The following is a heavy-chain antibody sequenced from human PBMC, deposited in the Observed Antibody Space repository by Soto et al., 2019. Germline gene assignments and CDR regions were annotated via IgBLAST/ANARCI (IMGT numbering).Heavy chain of an antibody. CDR2: MNPNSGNT. V-gene: IGHV1-8*01. J-gene: IGHJ6*03. D-gene: IGHD6-6*01. CDR3: ARGRAEYSSSSLISGRYYYMDV. Sequence: GASVKVSCKASGYTFTSYDINWVRQATGQGLEWMGWMNPNSGNTGYAQKFQGRVTMTRNTSISTAYMELSSLRSEDTAVYYCARGRAEYSSSSLISGRYYYMDVWGKGTTVTVSS. CDR1: GYTFTSYD.